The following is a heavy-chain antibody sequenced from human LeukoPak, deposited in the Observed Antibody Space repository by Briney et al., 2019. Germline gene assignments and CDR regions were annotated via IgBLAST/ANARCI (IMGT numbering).Heavy chain of an antibody. D-gene: IGHD6-13*01. CDR1: GFTFSSYA. J-gene: IGHJ4*02. CDR3: AKDLRSSSFPFDY. CDR2: ISGSGGST. Sequence: GGSLRLSCAASGFTFSSYAMSWVRQAPGKGLEWVSAISGSGGSTYYADSVKGRFTISGDNSKNTLYLQMNSLRAEDTAVYYCAKDLRSSSFPFDYWGQGTLVTVSS. V-gene: IGHV3-23*01.